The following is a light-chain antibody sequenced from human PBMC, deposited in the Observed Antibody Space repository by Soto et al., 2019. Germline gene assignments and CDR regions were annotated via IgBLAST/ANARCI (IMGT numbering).Light chain of an antibody. CDR3: QQSYSTPIT. V-gene: IGKV1-39*01. CDR2: AAS. Sequence: DIQMTQSPYSLSAFVGDRVTITCRASQSIASYLNWYQQKPGKAPKFLIYAASTLQSGVPSRFSGSGSGTDFTLTISSLQPEDFATYFCQQSYSTPITCGQGTRLEIK. CDR1: QSIASY. J-gene: IGKJ5*01.